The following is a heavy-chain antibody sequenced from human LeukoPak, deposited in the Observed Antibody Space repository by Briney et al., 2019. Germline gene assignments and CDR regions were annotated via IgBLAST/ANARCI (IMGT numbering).Heavy chain of an antibody. CDR2: ISDSGGST. CDR1: GLTFSNYA. CDR3: AKHFMLGYCSGGSCYPV. Sequence: GGSLRLSCAASGLTFSNYAMSWVRQAPGKGLEWVSGISDSGGSTYYADSVKGRFIISRDNSENTLYLQMNSLRAEDTAVYYCAKHFMLGYCSGGSCYPVWGQGTLVTVSS. D-gene: IGHD2-15*01. V-gene: IGHV3-23*01. J-gene: IGHJ4*02.